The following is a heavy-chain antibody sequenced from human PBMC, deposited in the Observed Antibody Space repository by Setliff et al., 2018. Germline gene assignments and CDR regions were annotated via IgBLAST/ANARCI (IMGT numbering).Heavy chain of an antibody. CDR3: ARELRSPYWHLDS. J-gene: IGHJ5*01. CDR1: GDTFSTYT. D-gene: IGHD3-16*01. CDR2: IIPLLETV. V-gene: IGHV1-69*13. Sequence: GASVKVSCKASGDTFSTYTLSWVRQAPGQGLEWMGGIIPLLETVKYAQKFQGRVTITADESTSTGYMELRSLRSDDTAVYYCARELRSPYWHLDSWGQGTQVTVSS.